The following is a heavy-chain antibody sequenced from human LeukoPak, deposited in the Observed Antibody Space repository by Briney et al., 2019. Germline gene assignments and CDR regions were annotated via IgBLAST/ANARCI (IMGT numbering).Heavy chain of an antibody. J-gene: IGHJ6*03. D-gene: IGHD1-1*01. V-gene: IGHV4-59*01. CDR1: GGSFSNYY. CDR3: ARTTTTPYYSYFYMDV. Sequence: SETLSLTCTVSGGSFSNYYWSWVRQSPGKGLEWIGYIHYVGTINYNPSLKSRVTMSLDTPKNQFSLNLFSVTAADTAIYYCARTTTTPYYSYFYMDVWGKGTTVTVSS. CDR2: IHYVGTI.